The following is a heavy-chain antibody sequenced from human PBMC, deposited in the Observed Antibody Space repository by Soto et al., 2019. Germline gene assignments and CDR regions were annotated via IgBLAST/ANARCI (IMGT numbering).Heavy chain of an antibody. CDR1: GYTFTGYY. CDR2: INPNSGGT. CDR3: ARATYYYDSSGFRFDY. Sequence: ASVKVSCKASGYTFTGYYIHWVRQAPGQGLEWMGWINPNSGGTNYAQKFQGWVTMTRDTSISTAYMELSRLRSDDTAVYYCARATYYYDSSGFRFDYWGQGTLVTVSS. V-gene: IGHV1-2*04. J-gene: IGHJ4*02. D-gene: IGHD3-22*01.